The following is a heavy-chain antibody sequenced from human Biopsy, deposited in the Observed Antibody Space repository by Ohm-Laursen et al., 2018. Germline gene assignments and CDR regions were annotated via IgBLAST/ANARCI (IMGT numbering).Heavy chain of an antibody. Sequence: GTLSLTWTVSGGSISNNNYYWGWIRQPPGKGLEWIRSIFYRGSTHYKPSLKSRVNISVDTSKNQFSLKLNSVTAADTAVYYCARDYDTSGYYYVSWGQGTLVTVSS. CDR1: GGSISNNNYY. D-gene: IGHD3-22*01. V-gene: IGHV4-39*01. CDR2: IFYRGST. J-gene: IGHJ5*02. CDR3: ARDYDTSGYYYVS.